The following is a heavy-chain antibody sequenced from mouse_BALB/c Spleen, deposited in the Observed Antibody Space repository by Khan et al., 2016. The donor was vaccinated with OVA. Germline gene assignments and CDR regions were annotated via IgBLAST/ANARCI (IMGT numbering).Heavy chain of an antibody. CDR3: ARYGYSYDGRGFDY. Sequence: EVQLQESGPGLVKPSQSLSLTCTVTGYSITSDYAWNWIRQFPGNKLEWMGYISYSGSTSYNPSLKSRISITREPSNNQFFLQLNSVTTEDTATYYCARYGYSYDGRGFDYWGQGTTLTVSS. J-gene: IGHJ2*01. CDR2: ISYSGST. CDR1: GYSITSDYA. D-gene: IGHD2-12*01. V-gene: IGHV3-2*02.